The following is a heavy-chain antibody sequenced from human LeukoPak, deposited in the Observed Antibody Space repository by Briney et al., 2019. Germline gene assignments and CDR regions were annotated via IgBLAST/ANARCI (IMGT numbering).Heavy chain of an antibody. CDR3: ARGVTETGYWFDY. V-gene: IGHV6-1*01. J-gene: IGHJ4*02. CDR1: GDSVSSNSAA. Sequence: SQTLSLTCAISGDSVSSNSAAWNWIRQPPSRGLEWLGRTYYRSKWYSDYTVSVKSRITINPDTSKNQFSLQLNSVTPEDSAVYYCARGVTETGYWFDYWGQGTLVTVSS. D-gene: IGHD5-12*01. CDR2: TYYRSKWYS.